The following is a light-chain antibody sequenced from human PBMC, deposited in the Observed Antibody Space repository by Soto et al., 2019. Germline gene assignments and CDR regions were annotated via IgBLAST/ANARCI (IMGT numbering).Light chain of an antibody. CDR1: QNVLYSSNNKNY. J-gene: IGKJ2*01. CDR2: WAS. CDR3: QQYYSIPYT. V-gene: IGKV4-1*01. Sequence: DIVMTQSPDSLTVSLGERATINCKSSQNVLYSSNNKNYLAWYQQKPGQPPKLLIYWASTRESGVPDRFSARGSGTDFTLTISSLQAEDVAVYYCQQYYSIPYTFGQGTKLEIK.